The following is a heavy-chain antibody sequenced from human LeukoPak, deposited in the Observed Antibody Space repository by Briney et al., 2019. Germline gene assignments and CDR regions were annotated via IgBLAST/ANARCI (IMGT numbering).Heavy chain of an antibody. CDR3: AKDYYASGSRIYKKQRPYYFDY. CDR2: FSGSGGST. D-gene: IGHD3-10*01. J-gene: IGHJ4*02. Sequence: GGSLRLSCAASGFTFSSYGMSWVRQAPGKGLEWVSTFSGSGGSTYFADSVKGRFTISRDNSKNTLYLQMHSLRAEDTAVYYCAKDYYASGSRIYKKQRPYYFDYWGQGTLVTVSS. CDR1: GFTFSSYG. V-gene: IGHV3-23*01.